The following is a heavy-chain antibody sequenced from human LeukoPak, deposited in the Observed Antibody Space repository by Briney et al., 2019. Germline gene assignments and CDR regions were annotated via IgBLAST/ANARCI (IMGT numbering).Heavy chain of an antibody. V-gene: IGHV3-21*04. CDR1: GFTFSSYS. CDR2: ISSSNNYI. CDR3: AKRIQSAMATGY. J-gene: IGHJ4*02. Sequence: GGSLRLSCAASGFTFSSYSMNWVRQAPGKGLEWVSSISSSNNYIYYADSVKGRFTISRDNSKNTLYLQMNSLRAEDTAVYYCAKRIQSAMATGYWGQGTLVTVSS. D-gene: IGHD5-18*01.